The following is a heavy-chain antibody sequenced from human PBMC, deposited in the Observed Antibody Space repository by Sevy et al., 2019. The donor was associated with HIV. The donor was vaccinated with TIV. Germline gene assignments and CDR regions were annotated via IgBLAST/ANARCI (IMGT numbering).Heavy chain of an antibody. CDR3: ARGGYYYDNAAYYALDS. CDR1: GFTFSNYA. V-gene: IGHV3-33*01. CDR2: IWSDGAYQ. Sequence: GGSLRLSCAATGFTFSNYAMHWVRQAPGKGLEWVAIIWSDGAYQYHGDSVKGRFTISRDNSKNTLYLQMNNVGVEDTAVYYCARGGYYYDNAAYYALDSWGQGTLVTVSS. J-gene: IGHJ4*02. D-gene: IGHD3-22*01.